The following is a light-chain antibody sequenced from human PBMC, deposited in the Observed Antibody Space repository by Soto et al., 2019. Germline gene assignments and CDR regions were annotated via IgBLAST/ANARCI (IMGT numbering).Light chain of an antibody. CDR2: EFS. V-gene: IGLV2-14*01. CDR1: SSDIGGYNY. J-gene: IGLJ1*01. Sequence: QSALTQPASVSGSPGQSITISCAGTSSDIGGYNYVSWYQQHPGKAPKVMIYEFSNRPSGVSNRFSGSKSGNTASLTISGLQAEDEADYYCSSYTSSSTLYVFGSGTKLTVL. CDR3: SSYTSSSTLYV.